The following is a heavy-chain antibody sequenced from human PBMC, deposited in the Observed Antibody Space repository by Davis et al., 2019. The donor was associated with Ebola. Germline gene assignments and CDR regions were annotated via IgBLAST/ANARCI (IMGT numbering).Heavy chain of an antibody. CDR2: ISFDGSNK. CDR1: GFTFSRYG. CDR3: ARGTSSVIVVQPDY. V-gene: IGHV3-30*19. Sequence: GESLKISCEASGFTFSRYGMHWVRQAPGKGLEWVAVISFDGSNKYRADSFVGRFTISRDNSKNLVYLQMSSLRPEDTAVYYCARGTSSVIVVQPDYWGQGTMVTVSS. J-gene: IGHJ4*02. D-gene: IGHD1-26*01.